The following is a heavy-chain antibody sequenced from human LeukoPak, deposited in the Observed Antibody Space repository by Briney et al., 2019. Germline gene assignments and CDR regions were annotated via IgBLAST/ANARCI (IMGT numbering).Heavy chain of an antibody. Sequence: GGSLRLSCEASGFTFSSYAIRWVRQAPGTGLEWVSSIPGSGGATYFADSVRGRFSISRDSSKNTVYLQMNSLRDEDTAVYYCARARPWDSSRSYYFGMDVWGHGTTVTVSS. D-gene: IGHD3-22*01. J-gene: IGHJ6*02. V-gene: IGHV3-23*01. CDR2: IPGSGGAT. CDR1: GFTFSSYA. CDR3: ARARPWDSSRSYYFGMDV.